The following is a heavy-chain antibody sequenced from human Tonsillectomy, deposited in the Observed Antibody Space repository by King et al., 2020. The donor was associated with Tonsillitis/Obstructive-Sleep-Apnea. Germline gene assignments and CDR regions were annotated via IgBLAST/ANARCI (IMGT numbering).Heavy chain of an antibody. Sequence: EVQLVQSGAEMKKPGESLKISCKGSGYSFTNYWIGWVRQMPGKGLEWMGIIYPSDSDTRYGPSFQGQVTISVDKSISTAYLQWSSLKASDTAMYYCPRQWVVQGVIMGFDYWGQGTLVTVSS. V-gene: IGHV5-51*01. CDR2: IYPSDSDT. CDR3: PRQWVVQGVIMGFDY. D-gene: IGHD3-10*02. J-gene: IGHJ4*02. CDR1: GYSFTNYW.